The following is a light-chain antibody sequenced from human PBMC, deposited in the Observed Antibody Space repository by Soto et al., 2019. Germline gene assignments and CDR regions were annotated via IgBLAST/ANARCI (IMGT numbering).Light chain of an antibody. CDR2: AAS. J-gene: IGKJ1*01. CDR1: QSISSY. CDR3: QQSYSTPRT. V-gene: IGKV1-39*01. Sequence: DIQMTQSPSSRSASVGDRVTITFRASQSISSYLNWYQQKPGKAPKLLIYAASSLQSGVPSRFSGSGSGTDFTLTISSLQPEDFATYYCQQSYSTPRTCGQGTTGDIK.